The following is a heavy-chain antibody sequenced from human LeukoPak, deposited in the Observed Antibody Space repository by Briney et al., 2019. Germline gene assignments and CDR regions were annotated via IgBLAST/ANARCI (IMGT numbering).Heavy chain of an antibody. J-gene: IGHJ4*02. CDR2: IIPIFGTA. V-gene: IGHV1-69*06. Sequence: SVKVSCKASGGAFSSYAISWVRQAPGQGLEWMGGIIPIFGTANYAQKFQGRVTITADKSTSTAYMELSSLRSEDTAVYYCASMRLGEDIVVVPAADWGQGTLVTVSS. D-gene: IGHD2-2*01. CDR3: ASMRLGEDIVVVPAAD. CDR1: GGAFSSYA.